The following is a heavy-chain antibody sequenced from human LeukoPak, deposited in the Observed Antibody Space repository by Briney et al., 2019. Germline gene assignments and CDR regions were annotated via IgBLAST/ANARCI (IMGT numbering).Heavy chain of an antibody. J-gene: IGHJ4*02. CDR1: GFMLSNHA. Sequence: GGSLRLSCAASGFMLSNHAMSWVRQAPGKGLEWVSGISTRGGGIYYAESVKGRFTISRDNSKNTLYLQMKSLRAEDTAVYYCAKDGFDYYDSSGYYYFDDWGQGTLVTVSS. D-gene: IGHD3-22*01. CDR2: ISTRGGGI. V-gene: IGHV3-23*01. CDR3: AKDGFDYYDSSGYYYFDD.